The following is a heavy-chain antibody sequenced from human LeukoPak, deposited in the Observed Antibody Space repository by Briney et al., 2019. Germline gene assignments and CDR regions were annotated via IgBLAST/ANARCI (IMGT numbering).Heavy chain of an antibody. J-gene: IGHJ4*02. D-gene: IGHD5-18*01. V-gene: IGHV4-4*07. Sequence: SETLSPTCTVSGGSISSYYWSWIRQPAGKGLEWIGRIYTSGSTNYNPSLKSRVTMSVDTSKNQFSLKLSSVTAADTAVYYCASVPRGYSYGFFFYWGQGTLVTVSS. CDR1: GGSISSYY. CDR2: IYTSGST. CDR3: ASVPRGYSYGFFFY.